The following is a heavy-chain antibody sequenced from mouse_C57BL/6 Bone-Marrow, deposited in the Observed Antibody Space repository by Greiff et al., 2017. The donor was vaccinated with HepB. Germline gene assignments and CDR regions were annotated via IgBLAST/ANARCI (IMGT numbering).Heavy chain of an antibody. CDR3: ARFPLYYGSSSSYYFDY. D-gene: IGHD1-1*01. CDR2: IYPRSGNT. J-gene: IGHJ2*01. Sequence: VQLQQSGAELARPGASVKLSCKASGYTFTSYGLSWVKQRTGQGLEWIGEIYPRSGNTYYNEKFKGKATLTADKSSSTAYRELRSLTSEDSAVYCCARFPLYYGSSSSYYFDYWGQGTTLTVSS. CDR1: GYTFTSYG. V-gene: IGHV1-81*01.